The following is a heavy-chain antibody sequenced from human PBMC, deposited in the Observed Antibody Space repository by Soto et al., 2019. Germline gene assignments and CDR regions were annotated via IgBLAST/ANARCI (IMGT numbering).Heavy chain of an antibody. J-gene: IGHJ6*02. CDR1: GFTFSSYV. V-gene: IGHV3-48*01. CDR3: TRDHGYGYGMDV. CDR2: ITKSSRII. D-gene: IGHD5-12*01. Sequence: GGSLRFSCTVSGFTFSSYVMSWVRQAPGKGLEWISYITKSSRIIYYADSVKGRFTISRDNAKNSLYLQMNSLRAEDTAVYYCTRDHGYGYGMDVWGQGTTVTVSS.